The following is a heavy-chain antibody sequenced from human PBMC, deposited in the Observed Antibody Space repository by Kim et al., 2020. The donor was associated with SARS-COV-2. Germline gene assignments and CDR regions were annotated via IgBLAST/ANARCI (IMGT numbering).Heavy chain of an antibody. CDR1: GFTFSSYG. V-gene: IGHV3-30*18. CDR2: ISYDGSNK. D-gene: IGHD4-17*01. CDR3: AKEGLGLYGDLNVDY. Sequence: GGSLRLSCAASGFTFSSYGMHWVRQAPGKGLEWVAVISYDGSNKYYADSVKGRFTISRDNSKNTLYLQMNSLRAEDTAVYYCAKEGLGLYGDLNVDYWGQGTLVSVSS. J-gene: IGHJ4*02.